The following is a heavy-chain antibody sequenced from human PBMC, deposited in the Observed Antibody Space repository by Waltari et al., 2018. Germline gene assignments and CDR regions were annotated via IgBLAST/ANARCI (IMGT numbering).Heavy chain of an antibody. CDR3: AREYTGYLRLDP. Sequence: QLQLQESGPGLVKPSETLSLTCTVSGDSVGGSSFYWAWIRQPPGKGLEWIGTIYYGGDTYYNPSLTIRVTISVDTSKNHFSMKLTSLTAADTAVYYCAREYTGYLRLDPWGQGTLVTVSS. D-gene: IGHD3-9*01. CDR2: IYYGGDT. V-gene: IGHV4-39*07. CDR1: GDSVGGSSFY. J-gene: IGHJ5*02.